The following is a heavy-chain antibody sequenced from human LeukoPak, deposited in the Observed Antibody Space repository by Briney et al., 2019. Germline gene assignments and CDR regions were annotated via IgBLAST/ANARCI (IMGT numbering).Heavy chain of an antibody. CDR3: ARDRVSAAILAYYGMDV. Sequence: GGSLRLSCAASGFTFSDYYMSRLRQAPGEGLEGVSYISSSGSTIYYAGSVKGRFTISRDNAKNSLYLQMSSLRAEDTAVYYCARDRVSAAILAYYGMDVWGQGTTVTVSS. J-gene: IGHJ6*02. CDR2: ISSSGSTI. V-gene: IGHV3-11*01. D-gene: IGHD2-2*02. CDR1: GFTFSDYY.